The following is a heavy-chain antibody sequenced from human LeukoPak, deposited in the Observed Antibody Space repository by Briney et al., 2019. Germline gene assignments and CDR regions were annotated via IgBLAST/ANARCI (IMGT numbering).Heavy chain of an antibody. J-gene: IGHJ4*02. CDR2: ISGSGGST. Sequence: GGSLRLSCAASGFTFSSYAMSWVRQAPGKGLEWVSAISGSGGSTYYADSVKGRFTISRDNSKNTLYLQMNSLRAEDTAVYYCAKLVRGVVVPYYDYWGQGTLVTVSS. V-gene: IGHV3-23*01. CDR3: AKLVRGVVVPYYDY. D-gene: IGHD3-10*01. CDR1: GFTFSSYA.